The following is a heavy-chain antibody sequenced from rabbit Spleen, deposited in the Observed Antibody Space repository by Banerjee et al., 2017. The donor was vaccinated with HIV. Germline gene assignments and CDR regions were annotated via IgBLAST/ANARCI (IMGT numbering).Heavy chain of an antibody. CDR2: ITIGTT. V-gene: IGHV1S40*01. Sequence: QSLEESGGDLVKPGASLTLACTASGFTLSSSYWICWVRQAPGKGLEWIACITIGTTYYATWAKGRFTISKTSSTTVTLQMTSLTAADTATYFCARGVYDNAWGPGYLALWGPGTLVTVS. J-gene: IGHJ4*01. CDR3: ARGVYDNAWGPGYLAL. CDR1: GFTLSSSYW. D-gene: IGHD3-1*01.